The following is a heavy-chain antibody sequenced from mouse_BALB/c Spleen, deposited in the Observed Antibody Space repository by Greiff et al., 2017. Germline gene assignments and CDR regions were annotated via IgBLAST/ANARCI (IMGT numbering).Heavy chain of an antibody. Sequence: EVQRVESGPGLVKPSQSLSLTCSVTGYSITSGYYWNWIRQFPGNKLEWMGYISYDGSNNYNPSLKNRISITRDTSKNQFFLKLNSVTTEDTATYYCARWGMDYWGQGTSVTVSS. V-gene: IGHV3-6*02. CDR1: GYSITSGYY. CDR3: ARWGMDY. CDR2: ISYDGSN. J-gene: IGHJ4*01.